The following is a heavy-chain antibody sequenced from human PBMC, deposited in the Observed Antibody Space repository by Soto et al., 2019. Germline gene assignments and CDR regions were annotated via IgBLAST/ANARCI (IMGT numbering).Heavy chain of an antibody. CDR3: ARAFCTNGVCYYFFDY. CDR1: GFTFGTYA. V-gene: IGHV3-33*01. CDR2: IFYDGSNI. J-gene: IGHJ4*01. Sequence: SLRLSCAASGFTFGTYAMHWVRQAPGKGLEWVAVIFYDGSNIYYGDAVKGRFTISRDNSKSTLYLQMSSLRAEDTAVYYCARAFCTNGVCYYFFDYWGHGTLVTVSS. D-gene: IGHD2-8*01.